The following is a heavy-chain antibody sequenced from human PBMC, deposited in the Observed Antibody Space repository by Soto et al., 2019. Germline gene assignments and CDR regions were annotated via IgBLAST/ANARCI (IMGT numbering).Heavy chain of an antibody. V-gene: IGHV3-21*01. CDR1: GFTFSSYN. J-gene: IGHJ6*02. Sequence: PGGSLRLSCAASGFTFSSYNMIWVRQAPGKGLEWVSSISSSSSYIYYADSVKGRFTISRDNAKNSLYLQMNSLRAEDTAVYYCARDLEGGYYYYGMDVWGQGTTVTVSS. CDR2: ISSSSSYI. D-gene: IGHD3-16*01. CDR3: ARDLEGGYYYYGMDV.